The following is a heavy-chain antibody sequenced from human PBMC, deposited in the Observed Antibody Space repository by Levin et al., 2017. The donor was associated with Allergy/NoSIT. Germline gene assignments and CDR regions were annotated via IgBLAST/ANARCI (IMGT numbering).Heavy chain of an antibody. V-gene: IGHV4-61*03. CDR2: IYYTGST. CDR3: ARAYGFGFDY. D-gene: IGHD2-21*01. Sequence: KTGGSLRLSCTVSGASVSSGSFYWSWVRQPPGKGLEWIGYIYYTGSTTYDPSLKSRVTISRDTSKNHFSLKLSSVSAADAAVYFCARAYGFGFDYWGRGTLVTVSS. J-gene: IGHJ4*02. CDR1: GASVSSGSFY.